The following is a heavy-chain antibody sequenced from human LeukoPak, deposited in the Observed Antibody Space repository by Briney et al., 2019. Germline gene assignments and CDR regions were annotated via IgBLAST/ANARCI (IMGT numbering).Heavy chain of an antibody. J-gene: IGHJ5*02. D-gene: IGHD1-26*01. CDR3: APEYSGSYGGS. Sequence: GGSLRLSCAASGFTVSSNYMSWVRQAPGKGLEWVSVIYSGGSTYYADSVKGRSTISRDNSKNTLYLQMNSLRAEDTAVYYCAPEYSGSYGGSWGQGTLVTVSS. CDR2: IYSGGST. CDR1: GFTVSSNY. V-gene: IGHV3-53*01.